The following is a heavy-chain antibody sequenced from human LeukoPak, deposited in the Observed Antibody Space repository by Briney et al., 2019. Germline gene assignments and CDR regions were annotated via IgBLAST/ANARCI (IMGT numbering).Heavy chain of an antibody. V-gene: IGHV3-21*04. CDR3: GGSGSYYIAI. J-gene: IGHJ4*02. CDR1: GFTFSTYR. CDR2: ISSTSSYI. D-gene: IGHD3-10*01. Sequence: GGSLRLSCAASGFTFSTYRMDWVRQAPGQGLEWVSSISSTSSYIYYADSVRGRFTISRDNSKNTLYLQMNSLRAEDTAVYYCGGSGSYYIAIWGQGTLVTVSS.